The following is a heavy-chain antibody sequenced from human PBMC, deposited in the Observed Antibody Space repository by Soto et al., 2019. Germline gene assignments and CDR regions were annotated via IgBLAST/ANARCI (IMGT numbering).Heavy chain of an antibody. J-gene: IGHJ6*04. CDR1: GYTFTRYD. Sequence: QVQLVQSGAEVKKPGASVKVSCKASGYTFTRYDINWVRQATGQGLEWMGWMNPNSGNTGYAQKFQGRVTMTRNTSISTVYMELSSLRSEDTAVYYCARVTTVTTSNYYYGMDVWGEGTTVTVSS. CDR2: MNPNSGNT. D-gene: IGHD4-17*01. V-gene: IGHV1-8*01. CDR3: ARVTTVTTSNYYYGMDV.